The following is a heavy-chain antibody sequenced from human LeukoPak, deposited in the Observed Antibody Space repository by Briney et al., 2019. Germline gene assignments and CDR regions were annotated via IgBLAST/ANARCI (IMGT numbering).Heavy chain of an antibody. J-gene: IGHJ4*02. V-gene: IGHV3-21*01. CDR3: TTVLFWRGPKTVYVF. D-gene: IGHD3-3*01. CDR2: ISSSSSYI. CDR1: GFTFSSYS. Sequence: PGGSLRLSYAASGFTFSSYSMNWVRQAPGKGLEWVSSISSSSSYIYYADSVKGRFTISRDNAKNSLYLQMNNLRGDGTAVQYCTTVLFWRGPKTVYVFWGEETLVTVSS.